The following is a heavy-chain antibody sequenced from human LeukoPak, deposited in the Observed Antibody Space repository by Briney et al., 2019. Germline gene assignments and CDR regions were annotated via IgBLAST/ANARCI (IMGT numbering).Heavy chain of an antibody. CDR1: GFTVSSNY. CDR3: ARGRGSYFD. J-gene: IGHJ4*02. CDR2: IYDDGST. D-gene: IGHD1-26*01. V-gene: IGHV3-66*02. Sequence: GGSLRLSCAAAGFTVSSNYMTWVRQAPGKGLEWVSVIYDDGSTYYADSVKGRFTISRDNSKNTLYLQMNTLRAEDTAVYYCARGRGSYFDWGQGTLVTVSS.